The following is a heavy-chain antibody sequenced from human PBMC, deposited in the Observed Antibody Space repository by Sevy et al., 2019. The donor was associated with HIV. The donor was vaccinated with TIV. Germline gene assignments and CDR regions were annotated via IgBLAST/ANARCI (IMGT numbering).Heavy chain of an antibody. D-gene: IGHD2-2*02. CDR2: IKPNSGGT. Sequence: ASVKVSCQASRYTFSDHLIHWVRQAPGQGLAWMGWIKPNSGGTRLAQRFQGRVTLTRDASISTAFMELTRLQSDDTAVYYCAIRSPAADVASWLYYFDYWGQGTRVTVSS. CDR1: RYTFSDHL. V-gene: IGHV1-2*02. CDR3: AIRSPAADVASWLYYFDY. J-gene: IGHJ4*02.